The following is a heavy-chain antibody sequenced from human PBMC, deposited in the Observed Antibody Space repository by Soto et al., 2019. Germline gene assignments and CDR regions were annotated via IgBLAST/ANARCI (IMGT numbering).Heavy chain of an antibody. Sequence: VDEGKLVDHYWSWISKKTMKVLEWIGEINHSGGTSYNPSLKSRVTISVDTSKSQFSLKLTSVTAADRAVYYCARGSVDTLDSSGVAGYLVQGTQV. J-gene: IGHJ1*01. V-gene: IGHV4-34*01. CDR2: INHSGGT. D-gene: IGHD3-22*01. CDR3: ARGSVDTLDSSGVAGY. CDR1: EGKLVDHY.